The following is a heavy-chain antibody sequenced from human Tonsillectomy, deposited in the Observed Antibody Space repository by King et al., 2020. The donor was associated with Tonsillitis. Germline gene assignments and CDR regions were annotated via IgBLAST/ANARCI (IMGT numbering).Heavy chain of an antibody. CDR2: IKKKTDGGAR. CDR1: GFTFNDAW. J-gene: IGHJ4*02. Sequence: VQLVESGGGLVKPGGSLRLSCAASGFTFNDAWMSWVRQVPGKGLEWVGRIKKKTDGGARDYATPVKGRFTISRDESKNTLYLQMNSLKTEDTAVYYCPTAPIYCFNGVCHNYFVSCFQGTLVTVSS. D-gene: IGHD2-8*01. CDR3: PTAPIYCFNGVCHNYFVS. V-gene: IGHV3-15*01.